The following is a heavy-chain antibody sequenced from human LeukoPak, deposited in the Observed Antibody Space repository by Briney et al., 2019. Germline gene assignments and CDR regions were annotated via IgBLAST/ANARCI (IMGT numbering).Heavy chain of an antibody. Sequence: GESLKISCVGSGYRFSTYWIAWARQMPGKGLEWMGIIHSGDSNTVYSPSFQGQVTISVDKSISTAYLQWSSLKASDTAMYYCASWQGLRPIPSFDYWGQGTLVTVSS. CDR3: ASWQGLRPIPSFDY. V-gene: IGHV5-51*01. CDR2: IHSGDSNT. CDR1: GYRFSTYW. J-gene: IGHJ4*02. D-gene: IGHD4-17*01.